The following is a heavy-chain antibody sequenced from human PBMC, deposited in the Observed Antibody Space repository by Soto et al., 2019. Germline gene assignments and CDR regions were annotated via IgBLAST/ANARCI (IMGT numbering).Heavy chain of an antibody. CDR2: IWYDGSNK. CDR3: ASGGPHYYDSSGYSH. Sequence: GGSLRLSSASSGFTFRSYGMHWVRQAPGKGLEWVAVIWYDGSNKYYADSVKGRFTISRDNSKNTLYLQMNSLRAEDTAVYYCASGGPHYYDSSGYSHWGQGTLVTVSS. CDR1: GFTFRSYG. D-gene: IGHD3-22*01. J-gene: IGHJ4*02. V-gene: IGHV3-33*01.